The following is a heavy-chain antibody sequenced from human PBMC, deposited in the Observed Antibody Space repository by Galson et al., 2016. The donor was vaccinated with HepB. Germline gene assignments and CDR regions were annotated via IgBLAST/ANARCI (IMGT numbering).Heavy chain of an antibody. Sequence: SETLSLTCTVSGASARSYCLNWIRQTSEKELEWIGYICDDGRTDSNPSLKSRVALSLGASKTHFSLNVTSVTAADTAVYFCARARGHYDLWSDRYTSGLYNWFDPWGQGTLVTVSS. CDR1: GASARSYC. D-gene: IGHD3-3*01. CDR3: ARARGHYDLWSDRYTSGLYNWFDP. CDR2: ICDDGRT. V-gene: IGHV4-59*02. J-gene: IGHJ5*02.